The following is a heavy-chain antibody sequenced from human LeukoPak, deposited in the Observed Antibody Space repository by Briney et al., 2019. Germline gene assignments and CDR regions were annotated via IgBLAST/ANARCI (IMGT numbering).Heavy chain of an antibody. V-gene: IGHV3-23*01. J-gene: IGHJ4*02. CDR3: AKDGTYDSSGYYYFGY. D-gene: IGHD3-22*01. CDR1: GFTFSSYA. Sequence: GGSLRLSCAASGFTFSSYAMSWVRQAPGKGLEWVSAISGSGGSTYYADSVKGRFTISRDSSKNTLYLQMNSLRAEDTAVYYCAKDGTYDSSGYYYFGYWGQGTLVTVSS. CDR2: ISGSGGST.